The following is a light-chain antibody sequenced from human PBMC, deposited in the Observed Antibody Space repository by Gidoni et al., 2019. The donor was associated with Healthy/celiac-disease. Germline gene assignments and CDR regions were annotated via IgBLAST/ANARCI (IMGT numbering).Light chain of an antibody. CDR3: QQYNSRRT. J-gene: IGKJ1*01. V-gene: IGKV1-5*03. CDR2: KAS. Sequence: IQMTQSPSTLSASVGDRVTITCRASQSISSWLAWYQQKPGKAPKLLIYKASSLESGVPSRFSGSGSGTEFTLTISSLQPDDFATYYCQQYNSRRTFGQGTKVEIK. CDR1: QSISSW.